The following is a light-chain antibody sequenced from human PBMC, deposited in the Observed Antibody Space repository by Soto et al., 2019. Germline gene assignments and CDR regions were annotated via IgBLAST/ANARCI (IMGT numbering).Light chain of an antibody. Sequence: EIVLTQSPATLSLSPGERATLSCRASQTISSSLAWYQQKPGQSPRLLIYDASNRASGVPPRFSGSGSGTDFTLSISSIEHEDFAVYYCQQRSNWPPITFGQGTRLDFK. V-gene: IGKV3-11*01. J-gene: IGKJ5*01. CDR3: QQRSNWPPIT. CDR2: DAS. CDR1: QTISSS.